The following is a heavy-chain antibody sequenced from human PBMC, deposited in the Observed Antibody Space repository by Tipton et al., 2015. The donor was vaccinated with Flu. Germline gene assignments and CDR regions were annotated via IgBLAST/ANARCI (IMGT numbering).Heavy chain of an antibody. J-gene: IGHJ6*02. D-gene: IGHD3-3*01. V-gene: IGHV4-31*03. Sequence: TLSLTCTVSGGSVSSDVYSWSWIRHLPGKGLEWIGYSFSSGNTYYNPSLRSRVIISLYTSQNLFSMSMSSVTAAETAMYYCARAIVPDGVSGMDVWDQGP. CDR3: ARAIVPDGVSGMDV. CDR1: GGSVSSDVYS. CDR2: SFSSGNT.